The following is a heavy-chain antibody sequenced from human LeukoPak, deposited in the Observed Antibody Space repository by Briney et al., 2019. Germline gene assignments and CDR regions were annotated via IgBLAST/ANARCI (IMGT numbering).Heavy chain of an antibody. J-gene: IGHJ4*02. CDR2: INHSGTT. Sequence: PSETLSLTCAVYGGSFTGYYWSWIRQTPGEGLEWIGEINHSGTTNYNPSLKSRVTISVDTSKKQFSLKLSSMTAADTAVYYCARKEGRSEYQPSFDSWGQGTLVTVSS. CDR3: ARKEGRSEYQPSFDS. V-gene: IGHV4-34*01. D-gene: IGHD2-2*01. CDR1: GGSFTGYY.